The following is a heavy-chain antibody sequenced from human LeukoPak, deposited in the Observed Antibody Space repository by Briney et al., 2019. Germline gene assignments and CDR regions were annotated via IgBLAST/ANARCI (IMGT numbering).Heavy chain of an antibody. V-gene: IGHV3-9*01. CDR2: ISWNSGSI. D-gene: IGHD6-19*01. CDR3: AKERRRSGWSLFDY. J-gene: IGHJ4*02. Sequence: GGSLRLSCAASGFTFDDYAMHWVRQAPGKGLEWVSGISWNSGSIGYADSVKGRFTISRDNAKNSLYLQMNSLRAEDTALYYCAKERRRSGWSLFDYWGQGTLVTVSS. CDR1: GFTFDDYA.